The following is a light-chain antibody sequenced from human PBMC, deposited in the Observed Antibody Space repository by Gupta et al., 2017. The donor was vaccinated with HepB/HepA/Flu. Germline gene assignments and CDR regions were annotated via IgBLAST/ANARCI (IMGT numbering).Light chain of an antibody. V-gene: IGKV1-39*01. CDR1: QSIGRY. Sequence: DIQMTQSPSSLSASVGDRVTITCRASQSIGRYLNWYQHRPGKAPKFLIYSGSSLQSGVPSRFSGSGSATAFTLIIIGLQLEDFANYYFHLRISPPWTFGQGTKVDIK. CDR2: SGS. J-gene: IGKJ1*01. CDR3: HLRISPPWT.